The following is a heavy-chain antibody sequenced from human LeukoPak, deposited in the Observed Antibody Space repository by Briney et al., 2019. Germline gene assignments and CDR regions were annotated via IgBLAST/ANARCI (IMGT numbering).Heavy chain of an antibody. J-gene: IGHJ6*03. D-gene: IGHD4-17*01. CDR3: ARGQLGGDPHNYYYYYMDV. Sequence: PGGSLRLSCTTSGFNFGDYALSWFRQAPGKGLEWVGFIRSKNYGGAIEYAASVEGRFTISRDDSKSIAYLQMNSLKTEDTAMYFCARGQLGGDPHNYYYYYMDVWGKGTTVTVSS. CDR2: IRSKNYGGAI. CDR1: GFNFGDYA. V-gene: IGHV3-49*03.